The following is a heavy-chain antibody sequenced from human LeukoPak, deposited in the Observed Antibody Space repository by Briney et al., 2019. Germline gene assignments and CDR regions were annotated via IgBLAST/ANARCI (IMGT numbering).Heavy chain of an antibody. CDR2: ISGSGGST. CDR3: AKDRLAVAGTAGDWFDP. D-gene: IGHD6-19*01. J-gene: IGHJ5*02. CDR1: GLTVSSNC. V-gene: IGHV3-23*01. Sequence: PAGGSLRLSCAASGLTVSSNCMSWVRQAPGKGLEWVSAISGSGGSTYYADSVKGRFTISRDNSKNTLYLQMNSLRAEDTAVYYCAKDRLAVAGTAGDWFDPWGQGTLVTVSS.